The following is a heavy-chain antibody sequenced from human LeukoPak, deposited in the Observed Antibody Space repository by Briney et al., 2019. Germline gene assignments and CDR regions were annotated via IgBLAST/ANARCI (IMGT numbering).Heavy chain of an antibody. Sequence: GRSLRLSCAASGFTFSSYGMHWVRQAPGKGLEWVAVIWYDGSNKYYADSVKGRFTISRDNSKNTLYLQMNSLRAEDTAVYYCARAMGLHSIAVAGTSSYWGQGTLVTVSS. V-gene: IGHV3-33*01. D-gene: IGHD6-19*01. CDR1: GFTFSSYG. CDR3: ARAMGLHSIAVAGTSSY. CDR2: IWYDGSNK. J-gene: IGHJ4*02.